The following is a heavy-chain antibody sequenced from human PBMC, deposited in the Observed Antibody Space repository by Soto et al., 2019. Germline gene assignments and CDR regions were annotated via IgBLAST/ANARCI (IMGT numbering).Heavy chain of an antibody. CDR3: ARHLPGTKGRAYYYYMDV. V-gene: IGHV4-39*01. CDR1: GGSISSSSYY. CDR2: IYYSGST. D-gene: IGHD1-1*01. Sequence: QLQLQESGPGLVKPSETLSLTCTVSGGSISSSSYYWGWIRQPPGKGLEWIGSIYYSGSTYYNPSLKSRVTISVDTSKNQFSLKLSSVTAADTAVYYCARHLPGTKGRAYYYYMDVWGKGTTVTVSS. J-gene: IGHJ6*03.